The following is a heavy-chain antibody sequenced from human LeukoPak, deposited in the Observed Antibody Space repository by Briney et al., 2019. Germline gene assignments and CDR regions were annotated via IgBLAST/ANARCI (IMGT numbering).Heavy chain of an antibody. V-gene: IGHV3-30-3*01. CDR2: ISYDGTNK. J-gene: IGHJ4*02. CDR1: GFTFSTYA. CDR3: ARSMGVAQPRFDY. Sequence: GGSLRLSCAASGFTFSTYAMHWVRQAPGKGLEWVAVISYDGTNKYYADSVKGRFTISRDNSKKTLYLKMNSLRAEDTAVYYCARSMGVAQPRFDYWGQGTLVTVSS. D-gene: IGHD6-19*01.